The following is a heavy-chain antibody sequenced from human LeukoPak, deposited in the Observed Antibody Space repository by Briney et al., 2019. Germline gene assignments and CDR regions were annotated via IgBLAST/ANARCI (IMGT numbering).Heavy chain of an antibody. CDR3: ARVRSGIVGAKD. J-gene: IGHJ4*02. V-gene: IGHV4-39*07. Sequence: SETLSLTCTVSGGSISSSSYYWGWIRQPPGKGLEWIGSIYYSGSTYYNPSLKSRVTMSVDTSKDQFSLKLSSVTAADTAVYYCARVRSGIVGAKDWGQGTLVTVSS. CDR2: IYYSGST. D-gene: IGHD1-26*01. CDR1: GGSISSSSYY.